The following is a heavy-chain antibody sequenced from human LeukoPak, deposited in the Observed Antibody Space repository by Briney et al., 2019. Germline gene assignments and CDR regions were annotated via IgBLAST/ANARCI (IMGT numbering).Heavy chain of an antibody. CDR3: ATADTYYYDSSGYYSRGFFDY. CDR1: GYTLTELS. Sequence: GASVKVSCKVSGYTLTELSMHWVRQAPGKGLEWMGGFDPEDGETIYAQKFQGRVTMTEDTSTDTAYMELSSLRSEDTAVYYCATADTYYYDSSGYYSRGFFDYWGQGTLVTVSP. D-gene: IGHD3-22*01. V-gene: IGHV1-24*01. CDR2: FDPEDGET. J-gene: IGHJ4*02.